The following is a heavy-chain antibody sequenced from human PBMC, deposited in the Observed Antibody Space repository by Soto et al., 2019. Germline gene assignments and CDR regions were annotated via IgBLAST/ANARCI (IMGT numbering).Heavy chain of an antibody. CDR3: AKDSSSTYYYYGMDV. D-gene: IGHD6-6*01. J-gene: IGHJ6*02. Sequence: SVKVSCKASGFTFSTSAVQWVRQARGQRPEWMGWIVGGSGNTNYAQNSQERVIITRDMSTSTVYMELNSLRAEDTAVYYCAKDSSSTYYYYGMDVWGQGTTVTVSS. V-gene: IGHV1-58*01. CDR1: GFTFSTSA. CDR2: IVGGSGNT.